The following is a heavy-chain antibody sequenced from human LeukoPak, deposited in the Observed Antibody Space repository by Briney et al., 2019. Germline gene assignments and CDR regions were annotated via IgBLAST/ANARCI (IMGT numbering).Heavy chain of an antibody. Sequence: GGSLRLSCAASGFNFSPYGMSWIRQAPGKGLEWVAGISGSGSDTYYADSVKGRFTISRDNFKNTVDLQMNSLRADDTAVYYCAKLGTYFYFDFWGRGTLVTVSS. V-gene: IGHV3-23*01. CDR2: ISGSGSDT. CDR3: AKLGTYFYFDF. D-gene: IGHD7-27*01. CDR1: GFNFSPYG. J-gene: IGHJ2*01.